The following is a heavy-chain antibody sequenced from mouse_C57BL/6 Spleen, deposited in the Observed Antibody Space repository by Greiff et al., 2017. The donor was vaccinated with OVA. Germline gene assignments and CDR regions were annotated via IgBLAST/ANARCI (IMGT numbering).Heavy chain of an antibody. CDR2: ISSGSSTI. CDR1: GFTFSDYG. V-gene: IGHV5-17*01. Sequence: EVKLMESGGGLVKPGGSLKLSCAASGFTFSDYGMHWVRQAPEKGLEWVTYISSGSSTIYYADTVKGRFTISRDNAKNTLFLQMTSLRSEDTAMYYCARDAYYRGYFDVWGTGTTVTVSS. D-gene: IGHD2-14*01. CDR3: ARDAYYRGYFDV. J-gene: IGHJ1*03.